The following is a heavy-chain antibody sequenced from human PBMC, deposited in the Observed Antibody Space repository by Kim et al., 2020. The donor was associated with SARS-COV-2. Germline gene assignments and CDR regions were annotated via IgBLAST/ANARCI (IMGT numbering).Heavy chain of an antibody. J-gene: IGHJ5*02. CDR1: GGSFSGYY. CDR3: ARSRTYYYDSSGYYHWFDP. V-gene: IGHV4-34*01. Sequence: SETLSLTCAVYGGSFSGYYWSWIRQPPGKGLEWIGEINHSGSTNYNPSLKSRVTISVDTSKNQFSLKLSSVTAADTAVYYCARSRTYYYDSSGYYHWFDPWVQGTLVTVSS. CDR2: INHSGST. D-gene: IGHD3-22*01.